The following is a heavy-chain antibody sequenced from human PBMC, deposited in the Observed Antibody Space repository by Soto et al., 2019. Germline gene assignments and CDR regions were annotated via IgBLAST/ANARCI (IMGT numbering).Heavy chain of an antibody. Sequence: GSLRLSCEGSGFTFNPYNMNWVRQAPGKGLEWVASISTSSSYIYYAASVEGRFTVSRDNAKNSLYLQMSDLRDEDTAVYCCARGRERDTSKNWFDSWGQGTQVTVSS. CDR2: ISTSSSYI. CDR1: GFTFNPYN. J-gene: IGHJ5*01. CDR3: ARGRERDTSKNWFDS. V-gene: IGHV3-21*01.